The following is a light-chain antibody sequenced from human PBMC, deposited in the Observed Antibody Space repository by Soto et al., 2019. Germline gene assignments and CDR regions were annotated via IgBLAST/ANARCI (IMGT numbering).Light chain of an antibody. J-gene: IGKJ1*01. V-gene: IGKV1-39*01. CDR1: QGISTY. CDR2: AAS. Sequence: DIQMTQSPSSLSASVGDRVSITCRASQGISTYLNWYQQKPGKAPKLLIYAASSLQSGVPSRFSGSGSGTDFTLTISSLQPEDFATYYCQQSFSTLGWTFGQGTKVDIK. CDR3: QQSFSTLGWT.